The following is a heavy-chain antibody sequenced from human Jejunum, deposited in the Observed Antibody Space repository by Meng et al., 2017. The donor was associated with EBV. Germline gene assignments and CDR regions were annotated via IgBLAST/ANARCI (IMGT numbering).Heavy chain of an antibody. CDR1: GYTFTMYG. V-gene: IGHV1-18*04. D-gene: IGHD3-10*01. CDR2: ISASNGDT. Sequence: QRQLVQSGTEVKKSGASVKVSCKASGYTFTMYGISWVRQAPGQGLEWMGWISASNGDTNYAQKFQGRFTMYTETSTNTAYTELGSLRSDDTAVYYCARYGSGSSALDPWGQGTLVTVSS. CDR3: ARYGSGSSALDP. J-gene: IGHJ5*02.